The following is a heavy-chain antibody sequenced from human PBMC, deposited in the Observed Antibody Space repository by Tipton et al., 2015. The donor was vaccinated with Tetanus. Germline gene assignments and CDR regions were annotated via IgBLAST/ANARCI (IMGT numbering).Heavy chain of an antibody. Sequence: TLSLTCTVSGDSISSYYWSWIRQPPGRGLEWIGHIYYTGNTRYSPSLKSRVTISVDPSKNQFSLELSSVTAADTAVYYCARYGKGYCSGGDCYSDAFEIWGQGTMVTVSS. V-gene: IGHV4-59*01. CDR3: ARYGKGYCSGGDCYSDAFEI. J-gene: IGHJ3*02. CDR2: IYYTGNT. CDR1: GDSISSYY. D-gene: IGHD2-15*01.